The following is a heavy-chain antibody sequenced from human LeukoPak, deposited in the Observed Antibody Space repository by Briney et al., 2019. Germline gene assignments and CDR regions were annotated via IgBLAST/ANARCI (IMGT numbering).Heavy chain of an antibody. Sequence: SETLSLTCAVSGVSFNNYYWSWARQTPGKGLEWIGEINHSGYTNDSPSLKSRVTLSIDTSRKQFSLNLRSVTVADTGIYYCTRMTTGHDYWGQGTLVTVSS. CDR1: GVSFNNYY. CDR3: TRMTTGHDY. CDR2: INHSGYT. D-gene: IGHD4-17*01. V-gene: IGHV4-34*01. J-gene: IGHJ4*02.